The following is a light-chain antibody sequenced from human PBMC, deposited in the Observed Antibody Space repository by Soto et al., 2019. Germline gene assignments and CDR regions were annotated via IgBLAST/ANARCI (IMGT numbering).Light chain of an antibody. J-gene: IGKJ4*01. CDR3: QQRTTWPT. CDR2: DVS. Sequence: EIVLIQSPATLSLSPGDTATLSCRASQTVTSSLAWFQQRPGQAPRLLIYDVSRRAPAIPARFSGSGSGTDFTLTISSLEPEDFAIYYCQQRTTWPTFGGGTKVEIK. V-gene: IGKV3-11*01. CDR1: QTVTSS.